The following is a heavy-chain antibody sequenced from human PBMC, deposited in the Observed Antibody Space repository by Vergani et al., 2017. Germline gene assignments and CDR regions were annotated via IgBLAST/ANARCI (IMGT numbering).Heavy chain of an antibody. J-gene: IGHJ5*02. V-gene: IGHV3-9*02. D-gene: IGHD6-6*01. CDR2: ISWNSNSI. CDR3: AKDLGTSSGGGWFDP. CDR1: GFTSAGYA. Sequence: EVQLEESGAGLVLPGRSLRLSCVASGFTSAGYAMHWVRQAPGKGLEWVSGISWNSNSIGYADSVKGRFTISSDNAKNSLYLQMNSLRAEDTALYYCAKDLGTSSGGGWFDPWGQGTLVTVSS.